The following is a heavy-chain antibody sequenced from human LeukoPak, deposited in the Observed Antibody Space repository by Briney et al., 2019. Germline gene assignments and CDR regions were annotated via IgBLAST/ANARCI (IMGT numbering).Heavy chain of an antibody. Sequence: RSGGSLRLSCAASGFTFSTYWMNWVRQAPGKGLEWVSYISSGAGDTYYADSVKGRFTISRDNAQNSLYLQMNGLRDEDTAVYHCARSRSGNYFDYWGQGTLVSVSS. CDR3: ARSRSGNYFDY. CDR2: ISSGAGDT. CDR1: GFTFSTYW. J-gene: IGHJ4*02. D-gene: IGHD1-26*01. V-gene: IGHV3-48*02.